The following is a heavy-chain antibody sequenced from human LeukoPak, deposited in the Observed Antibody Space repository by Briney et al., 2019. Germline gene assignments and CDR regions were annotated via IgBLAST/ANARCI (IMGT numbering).Heavy chain of an antibody. CDR3: AMWPMDRAPEG. Sequence: PGGSLRLSCAASGFTFSSYGMHWVRQAPGKGLEWVAFIRCDGSNKYYADSVKGRFTISRDNSKNTLYLQMNSLRAEDTAVYYCAMWPMDRAPEGWGQGTLVTVSS. CDR2: IRCDGSNK. V-gene: IGHV3-30*02. D-gene: IGHD1-14*01. CDR1: GFTFSSYG. J-gene: IGHJ4*02.